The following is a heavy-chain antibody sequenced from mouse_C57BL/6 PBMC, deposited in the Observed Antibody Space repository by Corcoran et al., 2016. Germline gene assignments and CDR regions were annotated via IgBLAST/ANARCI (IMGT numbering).Heavy chain of an antibody. CDR2: IYPGSGNT. CDR3: ARVTTVVAPFAY. Sequence: QVQLQQSGPELVKPGASVKISCKASGYSFTSYYIHWVKQRPGQGLEWIGWIYPGSGNTKYNEKFKGKATLTADTSSSTAYMQLSSLTSEDSAVYYCARVTTVVAPFAYWGQGTLVTVSA. CDR1: GYSFTSYY. V-gene: IGHV1-66*01. J-gene: IGHJ3*01. D-gene: IGHD1-1*01.